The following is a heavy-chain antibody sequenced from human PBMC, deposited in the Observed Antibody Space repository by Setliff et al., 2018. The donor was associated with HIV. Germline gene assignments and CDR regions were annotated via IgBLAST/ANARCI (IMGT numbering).Heavy chain of an antibody. D-gene: IGHD3-16*01. Sequence: SETLSLTCTVSGGSITTTNYYWGWVRQSPGKGLEWIGVIYCRGSAYYNLSLQSRVTLSVDTSKNSFSLHLTSVTAADTAVYFCARAGGPPLPVLDFWGPGTLVTVSS. CDR2: IYCRGSA. CDR3: ARAGGPPLPVLDF. V-gene: IGHV4-39*07. J-gene: IGHJ4*02. CDR1: GGSITTTNYY.